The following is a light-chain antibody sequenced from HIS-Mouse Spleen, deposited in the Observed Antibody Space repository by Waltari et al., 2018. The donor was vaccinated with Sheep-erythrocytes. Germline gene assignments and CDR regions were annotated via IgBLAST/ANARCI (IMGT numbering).Light chain of an antibody. Sequence: QSALTLPASVSGSPGQSITISCTGTSSDVGRYNLVSWYQQHPGKAPKLMIYEGSKRPSGVSNRFSGSKSGNTASLTISGLQAEDEADYYCCSYAGSSTPWVFGGGTKLTVL. CDR1: SSDVGRYNL. CDR2: EGS. J-gene: IGLJ3*02. CDR3: CSYAGSSTPWV. V-gene: IGLV2-23*01.